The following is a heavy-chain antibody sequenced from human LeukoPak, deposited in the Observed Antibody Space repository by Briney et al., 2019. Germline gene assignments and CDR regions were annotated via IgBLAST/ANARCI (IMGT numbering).Heavy chain of an antibody. D-gene: IGHD1-26*01. Sequence: AETLSLTCTVSGYSISSGYYWGWIRQSPGKGLEWIGSIYHGGSTYYNPSVRSRVIVSGDTAKNQFSLKMSSVTAADTAVYYCARFRYSGSYNFDYWGQGTLVTVSS. J-gene: IGHJ4*02. V-gene: IGHV4-38-2*02. CDR3: ARFRYSGSYNFDY. CDR1: GYSISSGYY. CDR2: IYHGGST.